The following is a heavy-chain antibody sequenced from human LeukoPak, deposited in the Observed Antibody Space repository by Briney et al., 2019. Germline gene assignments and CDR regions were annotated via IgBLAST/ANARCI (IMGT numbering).Heavy chain of an antibody. D-gene: IGHD3-10*01. CDR1: GDSFSSSV. CDR2: IIPIFGTA. V-gene: IGHV1-69*06. J-gene: IGHJ5*02. Sequence: SMKVSCKASGDSFSSSVFSWVRQVPGQGLEWMGGIIPIFGTANYVHKLQGRVTITADMSATTVYLELSSLRPDDTAVYFCARAPSMVRRVPNWFDPWGQGALITVSS. CDR3: ARAPSMVRRVPNWFDP.